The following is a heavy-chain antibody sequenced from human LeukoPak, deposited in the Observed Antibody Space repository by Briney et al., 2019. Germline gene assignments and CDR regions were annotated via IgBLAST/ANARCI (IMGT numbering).Heavy chain of an antibody. Sequence: ASVKVSCKASGYTFTCYYMHWVRQAPGQGLEWMGWINPNSGGTNYAQKFQGRVTMTRDTSISTAYMELSRLRSDDTAVYYCARGYSSGYYYNLYYYYYYGMDVWGQGTTVTVSS. J-gene: IGHJ6*02. D-gene: IGHD3-22*01. V-gene: IGHV1-2*02. CDR2: INPNSGGT. CDR1: GYTFTCYY. CDR3: ARGYSSGYYYNLYYYYYYGMDV.